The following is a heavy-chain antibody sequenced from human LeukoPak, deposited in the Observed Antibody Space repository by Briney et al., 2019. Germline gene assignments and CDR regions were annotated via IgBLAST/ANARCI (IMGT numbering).Heavy chain of an antibody. D-gene: IGHD7-27*01. Sequence: GASVKVSCKASGYTFTSYHMHWVRQAPGQGLEWMGIINPSGGTTNYAQKFRGRVTMTRDMSTSTAYMELRSLRSDDTAVYYCAREAWGRGFDYWGQGTLVTVSS. CDR1: GYTFTSYH. J-gene: IGHJ4*02. CDR2: INPSGGTT. CDR3: AREAWGRGFDY. V-gene: IGHV1-46*01.